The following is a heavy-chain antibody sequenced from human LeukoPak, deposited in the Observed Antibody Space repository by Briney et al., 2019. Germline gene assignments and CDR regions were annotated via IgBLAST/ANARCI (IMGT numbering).Heavy chain of an antibody. Sequence: PGGSLRLSCAASGFTFSNYGIHWVRQAPGKGLEWVTFIRSDGSNKYYADSVKGRFTISRDNSKNTLYLQMNNLRADDTAVYHCSKGAGYFYDATAHNFDYWGQGTLVTVSS. V-gene: IGHV3-30*02. J-gene: IGHJ4*02. CDR1: GFTFSNYG. D-gene: IGHD3-22*01. CDR2: IRSDGSNK. CDR3: SKGAGYFYDATAHNFDY.